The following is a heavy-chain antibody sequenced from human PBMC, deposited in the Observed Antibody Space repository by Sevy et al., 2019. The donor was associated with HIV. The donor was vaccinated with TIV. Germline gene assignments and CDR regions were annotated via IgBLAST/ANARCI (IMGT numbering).Heavy chain of an antibody. Sequence: GGSLRLSCAASGFTFRTYSMNWVRQAPGKGLEWLSSVSDDSRYIYYSDSVKGRFTISRANAKNLLFLQMNNLRVEDTAIYYCARDFTGFGVVSGIDYWGQGNLVTVSS. CDR3: ARDFTGFGVVSGIDY. J-gene: IGHJ4*02. CDR1: GFTFRTYS. V-gene: IGHV3-21*04. CDR2: VSDDSRYI. D-gene: IGHD3-3*01.